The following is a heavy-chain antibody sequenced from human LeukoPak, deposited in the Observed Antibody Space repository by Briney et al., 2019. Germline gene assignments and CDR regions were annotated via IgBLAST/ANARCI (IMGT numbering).Heavy chain of an antibody. Sequence: ASVKVSCKASGGTFSSYAISWVRQAPGQGLEWMGGIIPIFGTANYAQKFQGRVTITADESTSTAYMELSSLRSEDTAVYYCASTSSSVVVVAATLQGFDYWGQGTLVTASS. CDR2: IIPIFGTA. CDR3: ASTSSSVVVVAATLQGFDY. D-gene: IGHD2-15*01. J-gene: IGHJ4*02. V-gene: IGHV1-69*13. CDR1: GGTFSSYA.